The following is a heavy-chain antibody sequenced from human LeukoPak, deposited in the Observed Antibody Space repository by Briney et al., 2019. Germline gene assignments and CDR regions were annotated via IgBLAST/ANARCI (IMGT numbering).Heavy chain of an antibody. Sequence: GGSLRLSCAASGFTFSRYWMSWVRQAPGKGLEWVASIEEDGSEKYYVDSVKGRCTISRDSAKNTLYLQMNSLRVEDTAVYYCARDDHDYGNKIYYGMDVWGQGTTVTVSS. CDR1: GFTFSRYW. J-gene: IGHJ6*02. V-gene: IGHV3-7*04. CDR3: ARDDHDYGNKIYYGMDV. D-gene: IGHD4-11*01. CDR2: IEEDGSEK.